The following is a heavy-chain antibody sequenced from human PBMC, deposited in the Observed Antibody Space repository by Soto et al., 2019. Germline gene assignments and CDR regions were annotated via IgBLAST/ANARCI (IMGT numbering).Heavy chain of an antibody. CDR2: TYYRSGWSR. CDR3: ARAYSSGSFTYFEF. Sequence: SQNLSLTCAISVFSISTDRAAWNWIIQSPSRGLEWLGRTYYRSGWSREYAVSVRGRITINPDTSKNQFSLQLNSVTPEDTAVYFCARAYSSGSFTYFEFLGQATVVIVSS. CDR1: VFSISTDRAA. V-gene: IGHV6-1*01. D-gene: IGHD6-19*01. J-gene: IGHJ4*02.